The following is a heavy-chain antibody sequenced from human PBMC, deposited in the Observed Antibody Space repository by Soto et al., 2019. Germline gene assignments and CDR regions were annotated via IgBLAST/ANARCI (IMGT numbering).Heavy chain of an antibody. J-gene: IGHJ6*02. CDR2: INPNSGGT. CDR1: GHTFTGYY. D-gene: IGHD5-18*01. Sequence: GASVKVSCKASGHTFTGYYMHWVRQAPGQGLEWMGWINPNSGGTNYAQKFQGRVTMTRDTSISTAYMELSRLRSDDTAVYYCARDRGCSYGSQYGMDVWGQGTTVTVSS. V-gene: IGHV1-2*02. CDR3: ARDRGCSYGSQYGMDV.